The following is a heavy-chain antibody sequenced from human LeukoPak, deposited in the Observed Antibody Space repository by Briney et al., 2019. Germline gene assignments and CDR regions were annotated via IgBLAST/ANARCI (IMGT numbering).Heavy chain of an antibody. Sequence: GGSLRLSCAASGFTFSSNWMHWVRQAPGKGLVWVSRINEDGSTTNYADSVKGRSTIFRDNAKNTLYLQMNSLRAEDTAVYYCVRDLGGRSGHWGQGTLVTASS. V-gene: IGHV3-74*01. J-gene: IGHJ4*02. CDR1: GFTFSSNW. CDR2: INEDGSTT. CDR3: VRDLGGRSGH. D-gene: IGHD1-26*01.